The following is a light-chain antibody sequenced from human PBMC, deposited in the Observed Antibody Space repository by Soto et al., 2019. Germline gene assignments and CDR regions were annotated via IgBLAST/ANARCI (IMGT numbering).Light chain of an antibody. V-gene: IGKV1-39*01. CDR1: QTIGNY. CDR2: AAS. Sequence: DIQMTQAQSSLPASVGDRVTITCRASQTIGNYLNWYQQRPGKAPNLLISAASTLQSGVPSRFSGSGSGTDFTLTITSLQPEDFATYYCQQSYNTPRTFGQGTKVDIK. J-gene: IGKJ1*01. CDR3: QQSYNTPRT.